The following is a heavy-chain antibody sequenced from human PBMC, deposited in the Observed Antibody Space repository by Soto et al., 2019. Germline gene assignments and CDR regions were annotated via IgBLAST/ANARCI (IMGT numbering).Heavy chain of an antibody. V-gene: IGHV3-7*03. CDR1: GFTFSSYW. D-gene: IGHD3-22*01. CDR2: IKQDGSEK. CDR3: ARVPYYYDSSGYSYWYFDL. J-gene: IGHJ2*01. Sequence: GGSLRLSCAASGFTFSSYWMSWVRQAPGKGLEWVANIKQDGSEKYYVDSVKGRFTISRDNDKNSLYLQMNSLRAEDTAVYYCARVPYYYDSSGYSYWYFDLWGRGTLVTVSS.